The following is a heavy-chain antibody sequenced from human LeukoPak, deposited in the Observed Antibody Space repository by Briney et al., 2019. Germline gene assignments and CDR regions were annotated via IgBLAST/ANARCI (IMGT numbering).Heavy chain of an antibody. D-gene: IGHD3-10*01. J-gene: IGHJ4*02. Sequence: SETLSLTCTVSGDSISSSSYFWGWIRQPPGKGLEWIGSIYFSGRSYYDMLLKSCVIISIDTYKYQFFLKVNLVTAADTAFYYCARDNPYGSGTDYWGQGSVVTVSS. CDR1: GDSISSSSYF. CDR2: IYFSGRS. V-gene: IGHV4-39*07. CDR3: ARDNPYGSGTDY.